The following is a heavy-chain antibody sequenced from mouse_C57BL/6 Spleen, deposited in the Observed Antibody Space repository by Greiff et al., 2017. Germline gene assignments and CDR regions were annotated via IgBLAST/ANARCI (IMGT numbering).Heavy chain of an antibody. V-gene: IGHV5-17*01. CDR3: AKLSKENAMDY. CDR1: GFTFSDYG. J-gene: IGHJ4*01. Sequence: EVQLQESGGGLVKPGGSLKLSCAASGFTFSDYGMHWVRQAPETGLEWVAYLSSGSSTIFYADTVKGRFTISRDNAKNTLFLQMTSLRSEDTAVYYCAKLSKENAMDYWGQGTAVTVSS. CDR2: LSSGSSTI. D-gene: IGHD2-5*01.